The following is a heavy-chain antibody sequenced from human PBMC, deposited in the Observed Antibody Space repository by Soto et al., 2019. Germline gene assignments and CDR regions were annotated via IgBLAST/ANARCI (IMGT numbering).Heavy chain of an antibody. J-gene: IGHJ6*02. D-gene: IGHD6-19*01. V-gene: IGHV1-69*01. Sequence: QVQLVQSGAEVKKPGSSVKVSCKASGGTFSSYAISWVRQAPGQGLEWMGGIIPIFGTANYAQKFQGRVTITAGESTSTAYMGLSSLGSEDTAVYYCAGSHSSGLASYYYGMDVWGQGTTVTDSS. CDR2: IIPIFGTA. CDR1: GGTFSSYA. CDR3: AGSHSSGLASYYYGMDV.